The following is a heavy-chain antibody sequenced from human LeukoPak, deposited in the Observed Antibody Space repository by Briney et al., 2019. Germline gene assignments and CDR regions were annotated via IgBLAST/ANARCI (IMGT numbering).Heavy chain of an antibody. CDR1: GYTFNSYA. V-gene: IGHV1-3*01. CDR2: INAGNGNT. J-gene: IGHJ3*02. Sequence: ASVKVSCKASGYTFNSYAMHWVRQAPGQRLEWMGWINAGNGNTKYSQKFQGRVTITRDTSASTAYMELSSLRSEDTAVYYCASRTDVMGAFDIWGQGTMVTVSS. D-gene: IGHD3-16*01. CDR3: ASRTDVMGAFDI.